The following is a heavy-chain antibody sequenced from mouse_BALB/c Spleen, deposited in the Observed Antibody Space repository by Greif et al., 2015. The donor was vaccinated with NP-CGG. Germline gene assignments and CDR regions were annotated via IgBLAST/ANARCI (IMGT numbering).Heavy chain of an antibody. J-gene: IGHJ1*01. CDR2: IDPANGNT. V-gene: IGHV14-3*02. CDR3: ARWDWYFDV. Sequence: VQLQHPGAELVKPGASVKLSCTASGFNIKDTYMHWVKQRPEQGLEWIGRIDPANGNTKYDPKFQGKATITADTSSNTAYLQLSSLTSEDTAVYYCARWDWYFDVWGAGTTVTVSS. CDR1: GFNIKDTY.